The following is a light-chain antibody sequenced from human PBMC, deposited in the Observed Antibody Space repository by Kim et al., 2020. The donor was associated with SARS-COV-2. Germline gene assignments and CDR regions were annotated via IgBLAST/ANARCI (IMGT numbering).Light chain of an antibody. J-gene: IGLJ3*02. CDR3: QSYDTRSHEV. V-gene: IGLV6-57*03. Sequence: KTLTNSSTRSSGSIASSYVQWYQQRPGSAPTTLISEDNQRPSGVPDRFSGSIDDSSNSASLTISGLKPEDEADYYCQSYDTRSHEVFAGGTQLTVL. CDR1: SGSIASSY. CDR2: EDN.